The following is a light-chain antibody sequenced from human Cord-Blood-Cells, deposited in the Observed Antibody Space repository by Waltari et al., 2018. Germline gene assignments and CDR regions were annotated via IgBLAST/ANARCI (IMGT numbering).Light chain of an antibody. CDR3: SSYAGSNNLV. Sequence: QSALTQPPSASGSPGQSVTISCTGTSSDVGVYNYVSWYQQHPAKAPKLRIYEVSKRPSGVPVRFSGSKSGHTASLSVSGLQAEDEADYYCSSYAGSNNLVFGGGTKLTVL. J-gene: IGLJ2*01. V-gene: IGLV2-8*01. CDR1: SSDVGVYNY. CDR2: EVS.